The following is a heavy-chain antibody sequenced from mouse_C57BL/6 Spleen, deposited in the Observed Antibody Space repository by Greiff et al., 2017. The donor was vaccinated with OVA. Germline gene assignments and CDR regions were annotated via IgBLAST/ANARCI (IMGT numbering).Heavy chain of an antibody. V-gene: IGHV3-6*01. Sequence: VQLQQSGPGLVKPSQSLSLTCSVTGYSITSGYYWNWIRQFPGNKLEWMGYISYDGSNNYNPSLKNRISITRDTSKNQFFLKLNSVTTEDTATYYCAYYYGSSSGFAYWGQGTLVTVSA. CDR3: AYYYGSSSGFAY. CDR1: GYSITSGYY. CDR2: ISYDGSN. J-gene: IGHJ3*01. D-gene: IGHD1-1*01.